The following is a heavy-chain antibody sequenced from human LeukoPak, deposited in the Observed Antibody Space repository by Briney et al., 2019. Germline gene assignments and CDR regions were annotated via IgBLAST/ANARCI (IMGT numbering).Heavy chain of an antibody. CDR1: GFTFSSYE. Sequence: GGSLRLSCAASGFTFSSYEMNWVRQAPGKGLEWVSFISGSGNTIYYADSVKGRFTISRDNAKNSLYLQMNSLGAEDTAVYYCARGGEFVDYWGQGTLVTVSS. V-gene: IGHV3-48*03. CDR3: ARGGEFVDY. J-gene: IGHJ4*02. D-gene: IGHD3-16*01. CDR2: ISGSGNTI.